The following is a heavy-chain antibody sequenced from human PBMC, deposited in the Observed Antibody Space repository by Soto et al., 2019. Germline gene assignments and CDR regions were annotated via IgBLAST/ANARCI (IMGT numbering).Heavy chain of an antibody. CDR1: GGSISSGVYS. J-gene: IGHJ5*02. CDR2: IYHSGST. D-gene: IGHD5-12*01. V-gene: IGHV4-30-2*01. CDR3: ARASAHSGDDSNANSFDP. Sequence: SESLSLTCAVSGGSISSGVYSWSWIRQPPGKGLEWTGYIYHSGSTYYNPSLKSRVTISVDRSKNQFSLKLSSVTAADTAVYYCARASAHSGDDSNANSFDPWGQVRLVSVAS.